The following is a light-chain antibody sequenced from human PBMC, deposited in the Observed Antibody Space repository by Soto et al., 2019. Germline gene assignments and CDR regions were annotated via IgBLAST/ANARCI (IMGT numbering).Light chain of an antibody. V-gene: IGLV1-51*01. Sequence: SVLTQPPSVSAAPGQKVTISCSGSISNIGSNDVSWYQQLPGTAPKVLIYDNDKRPSGIPDRFSGSKSGTSATLGITGLQTGDEADYYCGTWDSSLSVGVFGGGTKRTVL. CDR1: ISNIGSND. J-gene: IGLJ3*02. CDR2: DND. CDR3: GTWDSSLSVGV.